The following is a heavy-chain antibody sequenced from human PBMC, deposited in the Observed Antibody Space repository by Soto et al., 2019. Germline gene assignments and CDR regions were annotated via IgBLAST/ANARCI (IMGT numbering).Heavy chain of an antibody. J-gene: IGHJ6*02. CDR1: GFTFSSYG. CDR3: AKEPRWDYYGMDV. V-gene: IGHV3-30*18. CDR2: ISYDGSNK. D-gene: IGHD1-26*01. Sequence: QVQLVESGGGVVQPGRSLRLSCAASGFTFSSYGMHWVRQAPGKGLEWVAVISYDGSNKYYADSVKGRFTISRDNSKNTLYLQMNSLRAEDTAVYYCAKEPRWDYYGMDVWGQGTTVTVSS.